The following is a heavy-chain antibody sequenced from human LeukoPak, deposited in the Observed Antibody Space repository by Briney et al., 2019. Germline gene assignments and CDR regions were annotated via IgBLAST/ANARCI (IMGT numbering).Heavy chain of an antibody. CDR2: ISSNGGST. Sequence: GGSLRLSCAASGFTFSSYAMYWVRQAPGKGLECVSTISSNGGSTSYANSVKGRFTISRDNSKNTLYLQMGSLRADDMAVYYCATSSLDYWGQGTQITVSS. CDR3: ATSSLDY. CDR1: GFTFSSYA. D-gene: IGHD6-6*01. J-gene: IGHJ4*02. V-gene: IGHV3-64*01.